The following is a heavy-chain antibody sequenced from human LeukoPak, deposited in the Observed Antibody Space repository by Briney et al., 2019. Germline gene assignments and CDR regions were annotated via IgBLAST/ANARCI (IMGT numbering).Heavy chain of an antibody. CDR2: ISYSGST. D-gene: IGHD4/OR15-4a*01. CDR1: GGSISGFY. J-gene: IGHJ6*02. Sequence: SETLSLTCTVSGGSISGFYWSWIRQPPGKGLEWIGFISYSGSTNYNPSLKSRVTMSVDTSKNQISLKLTSVTAADTALYYCARDLGTNYRSYNYGMDVWGQGTTVTVSS. CDR3: ARDLGTNYRSYNYGMDV. V-gene: IGHV4-59*01.